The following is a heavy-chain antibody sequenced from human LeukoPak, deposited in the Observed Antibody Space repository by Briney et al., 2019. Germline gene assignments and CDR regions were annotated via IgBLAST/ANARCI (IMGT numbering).Heavy chain of an antibody. CDR2: ISWNSGSI. Sequence: GGSLRLSCAASGFTFDDYAMHWVRQAPGKGLEWVSGISWNSGSIGYADSVKGRFTISRDNAKNSLYLQMNSLRAEDTALYYCAKDSGWSNYYFDYWGQGTLVTVSS. J-gene: IGHJ4*02. CDR3: AKDSGWSNYYFDY. CDR1: GFTFDDYA. D-gene: IGHD6-19*01. V-gene: IGHV3-9*01.